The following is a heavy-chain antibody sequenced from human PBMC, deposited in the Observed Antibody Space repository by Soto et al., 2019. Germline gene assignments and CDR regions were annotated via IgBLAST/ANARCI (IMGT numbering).Heavy chain of an antibody. V-gene: IGHV3-13*01. D-gene: IGHD2-15*01. Sequence: VQLVESGGGLVQPGGSLRLSCAASGFTFSSYDMHWVRQATGKGLEWVSGIGIRGDTYYPGSVRGRFTTSRENAENSLYLQMNSLRAGDTAVYYCARGSYCSGGSCYPIGAFDIWGQGTMVTVSS. CDR3: ARGSYCSGGSCYPIGAFDI. J-gene: IGHJ3*02. CDR2: IGIRGDT. CDR1: GFTFSSYD.